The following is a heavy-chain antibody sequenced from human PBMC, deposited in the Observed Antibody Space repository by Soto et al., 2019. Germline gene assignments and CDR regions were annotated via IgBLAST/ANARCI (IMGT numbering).Heavy chain of an antibody. V-gene: IGHV2-5*02. CDR1: GFSLTTSGVG. J-gene: IGHJ4*02. D-gene: IGHD3-3*01. CDR3: AHRVLRAVFGLVTTTAIYFDF. Sequence: QITLNESGPTVVKPTEPLTLTCTFSGFSLTTSGVGVGWVRQSPGKAPEWLAFIYWDDDKRYSTSLKSRLTITTDASKNQVVLTRANVDPADTATYYCAHRVLRAVFGLVTTTAIYFDFWGQGTPVVVSS. CDR2: IYWDDDK.